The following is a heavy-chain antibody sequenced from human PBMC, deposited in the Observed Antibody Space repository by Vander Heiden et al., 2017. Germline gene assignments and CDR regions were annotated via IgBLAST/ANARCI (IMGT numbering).Heavy chain of an antibody. V-gene: IGHV4-30-4*01. CDR3: ASVSGYSSSWFEWDY. D-gene: IGHD6-13*01. CDR1: GASISRSDYY. J-gene: IGHJ4*02. Sequence: QGQLQEPGPGMVAPSQTLFITCTVSGASISRSDYYWSWVRQPPGKGLEWIGYIYYTGSTYYNPSFKSRVTISVDTSKTQFSLKLNSVTAADTAVYYCASVSGYSSSWFEWDYWGQGSLVTVSS. CDR2: IYYTGST.